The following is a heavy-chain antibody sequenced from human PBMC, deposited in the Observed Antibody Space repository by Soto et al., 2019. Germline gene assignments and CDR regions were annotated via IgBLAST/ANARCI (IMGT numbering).Heavy chain of an antibody. D-gene: IGHD1-7*01. CDR3: ARHWLGNYNRGGYYYYGMDV. V-gene: IGHV5-51*01. CDR2: IYPGDSDT. Sequence: PGESLKISCKGSGYSFTSYWIGWVRQMPGKGLEWMGIIYPGDSDTRYSPSFQGQVTISADKSISTAYLQWSSLKASDTAMYYCARHWLGNYNRGGYYYYGMDVWGQGITVTVSS. J-gene: IGHJ6*02. CDR1: GYSFTSYW.